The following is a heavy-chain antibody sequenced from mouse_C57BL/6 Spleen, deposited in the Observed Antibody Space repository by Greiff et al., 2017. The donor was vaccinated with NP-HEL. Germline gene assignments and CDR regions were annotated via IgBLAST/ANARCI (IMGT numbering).Heavy chain of an antibody. D-gene: IGHD2-5*01. CDR3: ARSSNYEGFAY. CDR2: IDPSDSYT. J-gene: IGHJ3*01. Sequence: QVQLQPPGAELVRPGTSVKLSCKASGYTFTSYWMHWVKQRPGQGLEWIGVIDPSDSYTNYNQKFKGKATLTVDTSSSPAYMQLSSLTSEDSAVYYCARSSNYEGFAYWGQGTLVTVSA. V-gene: IGHV1-59*01. CDR1: GYTFTSYW.